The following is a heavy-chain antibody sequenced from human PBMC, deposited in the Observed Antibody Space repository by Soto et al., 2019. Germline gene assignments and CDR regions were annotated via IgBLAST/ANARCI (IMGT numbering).Heavy chain of an antibody. J-gene: IGHJ4*02. Sequence: QVQLVQSGAEVKKPGASVKVSCKASGYTFTSYGISWVRQAPGQGLEWMGWISAYNGNTNYAQKLQGRGTMTTDTSTSTAYMELRSRRPDDTAVYYCARGAGDNWNDPEFGDWGQGTLVTVSS. CDR1: GYTFTSYG. D-gene: IGHD1-1*01. CDR3: ARGAGDNWNDPEFGD. V-gene: IGHV1-18*01. CDR2: ISAYNGNT.